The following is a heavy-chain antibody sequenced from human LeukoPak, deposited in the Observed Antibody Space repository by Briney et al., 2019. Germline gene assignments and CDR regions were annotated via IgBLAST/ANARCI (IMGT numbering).Heavy chain of an antibody. D-gene: IGHD3-22*01. CDR1: GYTFTTYN. Sequence: ASVKVSCKTSGYTFTTYNINWVRQAPGQGLEWMGWISGYNGNTNYAQKFQGRVTMTRDMSTSTVYMELSSLRSEDTAVYYCARETDYYDSSGQYDAFDIWGQGTMVTVSS. J-gene: IGHJ3*02. V-gene: IGHV1-18*01. CDR2: ISGYNGNT. CDR3: ARETDYYDSSGQYDAFDI.